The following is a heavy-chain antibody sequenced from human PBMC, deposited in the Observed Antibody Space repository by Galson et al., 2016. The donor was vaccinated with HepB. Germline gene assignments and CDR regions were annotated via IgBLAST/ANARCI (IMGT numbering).Heavy chain of an antibody. CDR3: VTGYCSSITYYALQN. CDR2: VDPADGET. D-gene: IGHD2-2*01. V-gene: IGHV1-24*01. Sequence: SVKVSCKVSGYTVTELPIHWVRQAPGKGLEWMGGVDPADGETIYPQKFQGRVTMTEDTSTDTAYMEMSSLRSEDTAAYYCVTGYCSSITYYALQNWGQGTLVTVSS. J-gene: IGHJ4*02. CDR1: GYTVTELP.